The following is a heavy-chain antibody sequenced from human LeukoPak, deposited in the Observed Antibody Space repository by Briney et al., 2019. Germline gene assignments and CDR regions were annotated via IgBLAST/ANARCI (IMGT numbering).Heavy chain of an antibody. CDR3: TGHRSRGYSYGYVDY. CDR2: IKSKTDGGTT. J-gene: IGHJ4*02. V-gene: IGHV3-15*01. D-gene: IGHD5-18*01. Sequence: PGGSLRLSCAASGFTFSSYAMSWVRQAPGKGLEWVGRIKSKTDGGTTDYAAPVKGRFTISRDDSKNTLYLQMNSLKTEDTAVYYCTGHRSRGYSYGYVDYWGQGTLVTVSS. CDR1: GFTFSSYA.